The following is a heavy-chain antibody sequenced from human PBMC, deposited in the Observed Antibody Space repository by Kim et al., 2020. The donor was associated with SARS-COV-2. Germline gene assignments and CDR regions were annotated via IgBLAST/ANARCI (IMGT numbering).Heavy chain of an antibody. J-gene: IGHJ6*02. CDR2: IYSGGST. CDR3: ARDSLWFGELLSGLRYYYGMDV. CDR1: GFTVSSNY. D-gene: IGHD3-10*01. Sequence: GGSLRLSCAASGFTVSSNYMSWVRQAPGKGLEWVSVIYSGGSTYYADSVKGRFTISRDNSKNTLYLQMNSLRAEDTAVYYCARDSLWFGELLSGLRYYYGMDVWGQGTTVTVSS. V-gene: IGHV3-66*01.